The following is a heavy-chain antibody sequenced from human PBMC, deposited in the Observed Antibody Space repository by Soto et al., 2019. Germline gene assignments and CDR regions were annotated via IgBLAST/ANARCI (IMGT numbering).Heavy chain of an antibody. Sequence: EVQLLESGGGLVQPGGSLRLSCAASGLTFSSYAMSWVRQAPGKGLEWVSAISGSGAVTYYADSVKGRFTISRDNSKNTLYLQMNSLRAEDTAVYYCAKDKACTSTTCLWNAFEIWGQGTMVTVSS. CDR3: AKDKACTSTTCLWNAFEI. CDR1: GLTFSSYA. D-gene: IGHD2-2*01. CDR2: ISGSGAVT. J-gene: IGHJ3*02. V-gene: IGHV3-23*01.